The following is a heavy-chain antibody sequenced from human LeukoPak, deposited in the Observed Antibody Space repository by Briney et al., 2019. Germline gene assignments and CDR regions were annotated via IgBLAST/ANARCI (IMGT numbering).Heavy chain of an antibody. Sequence: SETLSLTCTVSGGSISNYYWSWLRQPPGKGLEWIGFIYYSGSTNYNPTLKSRVTISVDTSKNQFSLKLSSVTAADTAVYYCARGRARSDYWGQGTLVTVSS. CDR2: IYYSGST. D-gene: IGHD1-26*01. CDR3: ARGRARSDY. V-gene: IGHV4-59*08. J-gene: IGHJ4*02. CDR1: GGSISNYY.